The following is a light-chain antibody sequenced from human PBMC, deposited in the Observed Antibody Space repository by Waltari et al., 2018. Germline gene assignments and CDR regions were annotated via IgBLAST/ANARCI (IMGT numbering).Light chain of an antibody. CDR3: QHHVRLPAT. CDR1: QSVNTY. CDR2: AAS. J-gene: IGKJ1*01. Sequence: EIVLTQSPGTLSLSPGERATLSCRAMQSVNTYLAWYQQKPGQAPRLLIYAASTRAAGIPDRFSGSGSGTDFSLTISRLEAEDFAVYYCQHHVRLPATFGQGTKVEIK. V-gene: IGKV3-20*01.